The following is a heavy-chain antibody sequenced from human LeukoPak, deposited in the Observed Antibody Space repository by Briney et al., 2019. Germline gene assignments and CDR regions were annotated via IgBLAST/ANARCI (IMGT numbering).Heavy chain of an antibody. D-gene: IGHD3-10*01. V-gene: IGHV3-7*01. J-gene: IGHJ4*02. CDR3: ASFPYYGSGSYSPSSHY. CDR1: GFTFSSYG. Sequence: PGGSLRLSCAASGFTFSSYGMHWVRQAPGKGLEWVGNVRQDGGENYYVDSVKGRLTISRDNDKKSLYLQMNSLRVEDTAVYYCASFPYYGSGSYSPSSHYWGQGTLVTVSS. CDR2: VRQDGGEN.